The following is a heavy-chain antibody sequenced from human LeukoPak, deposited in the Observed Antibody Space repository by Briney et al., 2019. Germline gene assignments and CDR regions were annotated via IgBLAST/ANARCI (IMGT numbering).Heavy chain of an antibody. CDR2: ISSSSSYI. J-gene: IGHJ4*02. D-gene: IGHD3-22*01. Sequence: GGSLRLSCAGSGFTFNTYAMTWVRQAPGKGLEWVSSISSSSSYIYYADSVKGRFTISRDNAKNSLYLQMNSLRAEDTAVYYCARVDSSGYYPPWFFDYWGQGTLVTVSS. CDR3: ARVDSSGYYPPWFFDY. CDR1: GFTFNTYA. V-gene: IGHV3-21*01.